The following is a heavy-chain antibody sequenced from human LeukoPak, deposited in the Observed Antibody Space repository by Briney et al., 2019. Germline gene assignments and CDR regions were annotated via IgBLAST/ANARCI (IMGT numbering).Heavy chain of an antibody. CDR2: ISSSSSYI. V-gene: IGHV3-21*01. CDR3: ARDSGNYLDAFDI. D-gene: IGHD1-7*01. CDR1: GFTFSRHS. J-gene: IGHJ3*02. Sequence: GGSLRLSCAASGFTFSRHSINWVRQAPGKGLEWVSSISSSSSYIYYADSVKGRFTISRDNAKNSLYLQMNSLRAEDTAVYYCARDSGNYLDAFDIWGQGTMVIVSS.